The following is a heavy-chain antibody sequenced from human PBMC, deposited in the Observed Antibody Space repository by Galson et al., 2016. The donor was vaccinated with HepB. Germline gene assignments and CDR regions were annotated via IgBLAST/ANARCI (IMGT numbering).Heavy chain of an antibody. J-gene: IGHJ4*02. CDR3: AIGPVLVATLEI. CDR1: GGSISRDGYY. D-gene: IGHD5-12*01. CDR2: IYYNGTT. V-gene: IGHV4-31*03. Sequence: TLSLTCSISGGSISRDGYYGSWLRQHPGKGPEWIGYIYYNGTTNYNSSPKGRATITLGWSTSQFSLNLTSVTAAATAVFYGAIGPVLVATLEIWGQGTLVTVSS.